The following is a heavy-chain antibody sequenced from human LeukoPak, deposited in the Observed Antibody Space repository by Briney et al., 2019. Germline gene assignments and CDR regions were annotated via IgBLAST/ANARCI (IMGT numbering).Heavy chain of an antibody. V-gene: IGHV3-30*02. Sequence: GGSLRLSCAASGFRFSSYAMHWVRQAPGKGLQWVAFIQFDGSDKYCADSVKGRFTISRDNSKNTLYLQMNSLRTEDTAVYYCAKDGLKLQKYYFDYWGQGTLVTVSS. J-gene: IGHJ4*02. CDR2: IQFDGSDK. CDR1: GFRFSSYA. CDR3: AKDGLKLQKYYFDY. D-gene: IGHD1-7*01.